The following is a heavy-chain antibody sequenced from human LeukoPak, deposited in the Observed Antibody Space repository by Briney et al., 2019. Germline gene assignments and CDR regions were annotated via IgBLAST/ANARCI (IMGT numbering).Heavy chain of an antibody. Sequence: SETLSLTCTVSGGSISSNNYYWGWIRQTPGKGLEWIGSIYYSGSTYYNPSLKSRVTISVDTSKNQFSLYLSSVTAADTAVYYCGAKLSDSSGYYPDGIDYWGQGTLVTVSS. D-gene: IGHD3-22*01. V-gene: IGHV4-39*01. CDR3: GAKLSDSSGYYPDGIDY. CDR1: GGSISSNNYY. CDR2: IYYSGST. J-gene: IGHJ4*02.